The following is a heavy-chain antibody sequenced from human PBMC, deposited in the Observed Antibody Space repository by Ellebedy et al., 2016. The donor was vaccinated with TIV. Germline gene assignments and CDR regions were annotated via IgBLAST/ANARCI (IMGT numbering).Heavy chain of an antibody. J-gene: IGHJ6*02. CDR3: ARGLGYCTGDRCSPFYFYGMDV. Sequence: AASVKVSCKASGYTFTSYTVHWVRQAPGQSLEWMGWIHSFTGHTKYSHKFQGRVTFTRDTSASTAYMELSSLTSENTAEYDCARGLGYCTGDRCSPFYFYGMDVWGQGTTVTLSS. CDR1: GYTFTSYT. D-gene: IGHD2-8*02. V-gene: IGHV1-3*01. CDR2: IHSFTGHT.